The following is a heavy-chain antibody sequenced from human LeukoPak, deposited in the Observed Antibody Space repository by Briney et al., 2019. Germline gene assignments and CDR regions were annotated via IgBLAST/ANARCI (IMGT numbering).Heavy chain of an antibody. CDR1: GFTFSSYV. V-gene: IGHV3-23*01. CDR2: ISGSGGRT. CDR3: AKGDSSGWDFDY. J-gene: IGHJ4*02. Sequence: GGSLRLSCAAFGFTFSSYVMSWVRQAPGKGPEWVSAISGSGGRTYYADSVKGRSTISRDISKNTLSLQMNSLRAEDTAVYYCAKGDSSGWDFDYWGQGTLVTVSS. D-gene: IGHD6-19*01.